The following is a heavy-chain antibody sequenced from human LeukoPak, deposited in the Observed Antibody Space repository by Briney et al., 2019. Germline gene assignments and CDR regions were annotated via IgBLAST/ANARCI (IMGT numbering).Heavy chain of an antibody. D-gene: IGHD6-19*01. CDR2: IKQDGSEK. CDR1: GFTFSSFW. CDR3: AKKSPLAADAFDI. V-gene: IGHV3-7*02. J-gene: IGHJ3*02. Sequence: GGSPKVSCAAAGFTFSSFWRSWVRQAPGKGLEWVANIKQDGSEKYYVDSVEGRLTISRDNAKNSLYLQMNTLRVEDTAVYYCAKKSPLAADAFDIWGQGTMVTVSS.